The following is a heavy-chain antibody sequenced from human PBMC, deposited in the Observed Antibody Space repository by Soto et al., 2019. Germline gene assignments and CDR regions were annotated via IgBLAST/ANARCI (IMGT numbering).Heavy chain of an antibody. CDR1: GGSFSTYY. Sequence: SETLSLTCVVPGGSFSTYYYNWIRQSPGKGLEWIGEINHSGSNNYSPSLKSRVTMSLDTSKNQFSLKLTSVTAADTAVYYCARGGSNDWQVAFDIWGQGTMVTVSS. CDR3: ARGGSNDWQVAFDI. CDR2: INHSGSN. J-gene: IGHJ3*02. V-gene: IGHV4-34*01. D-gene: IGHD3-9*01.